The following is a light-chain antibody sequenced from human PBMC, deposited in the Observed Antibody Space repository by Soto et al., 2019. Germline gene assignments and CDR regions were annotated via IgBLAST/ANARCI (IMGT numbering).Light chain of an antibody. J-gene: IGLJ1*01. CDR2: EVS. CDR1: SSDVGGYNY. CDR3: SSYAGSNNRYV. Sequence: QSLLTQPPCASVSPGQSVTISCTGTSSDVGGYNYVSWYQQHPGKAPKLMIYEVSKRPSGVPDRFSGSKSGNTASLTVSGLQAEDEADYYCSSYAGSNNRYVFGTGTKVT. V-gene: IGLV2-8*01.